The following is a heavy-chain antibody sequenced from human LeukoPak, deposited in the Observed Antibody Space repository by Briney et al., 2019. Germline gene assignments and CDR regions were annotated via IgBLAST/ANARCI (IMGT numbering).Heavy chain of an antibody. CDR2: INAVDGNT. CDR1: GYTFSNHT. Sequence: ASVKVSCKASGYTFSNHTLHWVRQAPGQRLEWMGWINAVDGNTKYSQKLQDRVTITRDTSASTAYMELSSLRSEDTAVYYCARDPSEYSYGYLPELRWGQGTLVTVSS. V-gene: IGHV1-3*01. J-gene: IGHJ4*02. D-gene: IGHD5-18*01. CDR3: ARDPSEYSYGYLPELR.